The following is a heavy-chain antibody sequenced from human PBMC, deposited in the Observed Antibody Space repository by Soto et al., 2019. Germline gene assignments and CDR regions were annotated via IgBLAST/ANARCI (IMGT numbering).Heavy chain of an antibody. V-gene: IGHV1-18*01. CDR1: GYTFTSYG. J-gene: IGHJ6*02. Sequence: ASVKVSCKASGYTFTSYGISWVRQAPGQGLEWMGWISAYNGNTNYAQKLQGRVTMTTDTSTSTAYMELSSLRSEDTAVYYCARDYDFWSGYSQKRNYYYYGMDVWGQGTTVTVSS. D-gene: IGHD3-3*01. CDR2: ISAYNGNT. CDR3: ARDYDFWSGYSQKRNYYYYGMDV.